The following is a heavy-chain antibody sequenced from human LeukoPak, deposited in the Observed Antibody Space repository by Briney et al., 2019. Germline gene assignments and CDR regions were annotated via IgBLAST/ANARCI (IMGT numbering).Heavy chain of an antibody. J-gene: IGHJ6*03. V-gene: IGHV3-21*01. CDR1: GFTFSSYS. CDR2: ISSSSSYI. D-gene: IGHD2-15*01. Sequence: GGSLRLSCAASGFTFSSYSMNWVRQAPGKGLEWVPSISSSSSYIYYADSVKGRFTISRDNAKNSLYLQMNSLRAEDTAVYYCARDCSGGSCSSSDYYYYMDVWGKGTTVTVSS. CDR3: ARDCSGGSCSSSDYYYYMDV.